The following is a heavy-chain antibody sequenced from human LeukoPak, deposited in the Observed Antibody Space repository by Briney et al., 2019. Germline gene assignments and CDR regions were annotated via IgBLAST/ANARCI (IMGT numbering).Heavy chain of an antibody. J-gene: IGHJ6*02. CDR1: GGSISSYY. D-gene: IGHD5-18*01. V-gene: IGHV4-59*01. CDR2: IYYSGST. CDR3: ARSGYSYGYPYYYYGMDV. Sequence: ASETLSLTCTVSGGSISSYYWSWIRQPPGKGLEWIGYIYYSGSTNYTPSLKSRVTISVDTSKNQFSLKLSSVTAADTAVYYCARSGYSYGYPYYYYGMDVWGQGTTVTVSS.